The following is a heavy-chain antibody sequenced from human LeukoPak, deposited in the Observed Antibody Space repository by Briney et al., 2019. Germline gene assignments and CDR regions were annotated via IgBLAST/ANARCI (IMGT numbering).Heavy chain of an antibody. CDR1: GGSISSSSYY. D-gene: IGHD3-22*01. Sequence: PSETLSLICTVSGGSISSSSYYWGWIRQPPGKGLEWIGSIYYSWSTYYNPSLKSRVTISVDTSKNQFSLKLSSVTAADTAVYYCARTRYYYDSSGFITDWDYWGQGTLVTVSS. J-gene: IGHJ4*02. CDR3: ARTRYYYDSSGFITDWDY. CDR2: IYYSWST. V-gene: IGHV4-39*01.